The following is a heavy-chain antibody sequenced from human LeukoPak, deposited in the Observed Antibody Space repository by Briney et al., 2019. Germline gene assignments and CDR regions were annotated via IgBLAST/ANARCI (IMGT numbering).Heavy chain of an antibody. CDR3: AKDSSRWAFDY. CDR1: GVTLSSYG. J-gene: IGHJ4*02. Sequence: GGSLGLSCTISGVTLSSYGWHWVRQAPGKGLEWVTFTSYDGSREYYADSLKGRFTISRDNSKNTIYLQMNSLTTEDTAVYFCAKDSSRWAFDYWGQGTLVTVSS. CDR2: TSYDGSRE. V-gene: IGHV3-30*18. D-gene: IGHD2-2*01.